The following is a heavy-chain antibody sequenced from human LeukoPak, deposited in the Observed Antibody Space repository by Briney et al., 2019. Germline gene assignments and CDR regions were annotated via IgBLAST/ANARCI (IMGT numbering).Heavy chain of an antibody. CDR3: AKRSGIIPYSFDY. CDR2: MSGSGGST. CDR1: GFTFSNYA. Sequence: GGSLRLSCAASGFTFSNYAMNWVRQAPGKGLEWVSGMSGSGGSTYYADSVKGRFTISTDNSKNTLYLQMNSLRAEDTAVYYCAKRSGIIPYSFDYWGQGTLATVSS. D-gene: IGHD3-3*01. J-gene: IGHJ4*02. V-gene: IGHV3-23*01.